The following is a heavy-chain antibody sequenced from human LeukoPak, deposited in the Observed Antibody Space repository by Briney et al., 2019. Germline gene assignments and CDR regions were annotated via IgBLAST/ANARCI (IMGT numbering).Heavy chain of an antibody. D-gene: IGHD3-22*01. Sequence: GGSLRLSCAASGFSFSSSAINWVRQAPGKGLEWVSSINQVSSHIYYADSVRGRFTISRDNAKNSVYLQMDSLRAEDTAVYYCSRDPHSGYGSSGGFDCWGQGTLVTVSS. V-gene: IGHV3-21*01. CDR3: SRDPHSGYGSSGGFDC. J-gene: IGHJ4*02. CDR2: INQVSSHI. CDR1: GFSFSSSA.